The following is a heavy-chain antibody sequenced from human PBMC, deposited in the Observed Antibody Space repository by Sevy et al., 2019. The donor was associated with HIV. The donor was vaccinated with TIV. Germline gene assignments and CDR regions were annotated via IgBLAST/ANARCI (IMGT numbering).Heavy chain of an antibody. CDR1: GGSISSSSYY. D-gene: IGHD3-10*01. Sequence: SETLSLTCTVSGGSISSSSYYWGWIRQPPGKGLEWIGSIYYSGSTYYNPSLKSRVTISVDTSKNQFSLKVSSVTAADTAVYYCARRGGGMVRGVHRNWFDPWGQGTLVTVSS. CDR2: IYYSGST. CDR3: ARRGGGMVRGVHRNWFDP. V-gene: IGHV4-39*01. J-gene: IGHJ5*02.